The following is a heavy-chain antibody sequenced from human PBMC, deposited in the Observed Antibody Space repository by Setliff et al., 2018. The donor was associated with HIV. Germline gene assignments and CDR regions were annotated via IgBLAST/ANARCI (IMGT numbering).Heavy chain of an antibody. CDR2: IKQDGSEK. Sequence: QAGGSLRLSCAASGFTFNSYWMTWVRQAPGKGLEWVANIKQDGSEKYYVDSVKGRFTISRDNAKNSLYLQMNSLRAEDTAVYCCARSKGHLYYDDDTGYVLRAFDIWGQGTMVTVSS. CDR3: ARSKGHLYYDDDTGYVLRAFDI. D-gene: IGHD3-22*01. J-gene: IGHJ3*02. CDR1: GFTFNSYW. V-gene: IGHV3-7*05.